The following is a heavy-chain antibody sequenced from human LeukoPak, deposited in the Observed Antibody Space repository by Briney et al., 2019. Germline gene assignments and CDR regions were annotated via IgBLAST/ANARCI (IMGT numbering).Heavy chain of an antibody. CDR3: AGAGTERLLWFGEFTAGYYGMDV. D-gene: IGHD3-10*01. CDR1: GFTFSDYY. CDR2: ISSSGSTI. J-gene: IGHJ6*02. Sequence: PGGSLRLSCAASGFTFSDYYMSWIRQAPGKGLEWVSYISSSGSTIYYADSVKGRFTISRDNAKNSLYLQMNSLRAEDTAVYYCAGAGTERLLWFGEFTAGYYGMDVWGQGTTVTVSS. V-gene: IGHV3-11*01.